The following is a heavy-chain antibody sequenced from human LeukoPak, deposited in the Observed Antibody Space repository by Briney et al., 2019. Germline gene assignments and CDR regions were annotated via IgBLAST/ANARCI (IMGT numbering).Heavy chain of an antibody. Sequence: GASLKISCKGSGSSFTSYWIGWVRQMPGKGLEWMGIIYPGDSDTRYSPSFQGQVTISADKSISTSYLQWSSLQASATALYYSARLYDGSPAYWGQGTLVTVSS. CDR2: IYPGDSDT. D-gene: IGHD3-22*01. CDR3: ARLYDGSPAY. CDR1: GSSFTSYW. V-gene: IGHV5-51*01. J-gene: IGHJ4*02.